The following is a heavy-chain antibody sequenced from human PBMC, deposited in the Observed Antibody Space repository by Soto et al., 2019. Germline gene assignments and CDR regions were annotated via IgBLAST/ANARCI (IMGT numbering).Heavy chain of an antibody. D-gene: IGHD3-22*01. Sequence: GASVKVSCKASGYTFTSYGISWVRQAPGQGLEWMGWISAYNGNTNYAQKLQGRVTMTTDTSTSTAYMELRSLRSDDTAVYYCARNMIVVVITPLGMDVWGQGTTVTVSS. J-gene: IGHJ6*02. CDR2: ISAYNGNT. V-gene: IGHV1-18*01. CDR1: GYTFTSYG. CDR3: ARNMIVVVITPLGMDV.